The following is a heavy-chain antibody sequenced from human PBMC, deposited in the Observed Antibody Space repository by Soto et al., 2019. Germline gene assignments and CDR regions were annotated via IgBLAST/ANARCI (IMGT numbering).Heavy chain of an antibody. D-gene: IGHD1-26*01. Sequence: QVQLVQSGAEVKKPGSSVKVSCKASGGTFRSYSINWVRQAPGQGLAWLGEIIPIFGTANYAQKFQGRVTSTADESTSTAYMELSSLRSEDTAVYYCARDGGRHSGGIDYWGQGTLVTVSS. J-gene: IGHJ4*02. V-gene: IGHV1-69*01. CDR2: IIPIFGTA. CDR3: ARDGGRHSGGIDY. CDR1: GGTFRSYS.